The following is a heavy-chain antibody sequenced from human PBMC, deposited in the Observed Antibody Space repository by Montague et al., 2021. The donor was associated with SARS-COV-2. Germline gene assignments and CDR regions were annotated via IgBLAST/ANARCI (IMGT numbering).Heavy chain of an antibody. V-gene: IGHV3-30-3*01. Sequence: SLRLSCAASGFTFSSYAMHWVRQAPGKGLEWVAVISFDGNDKYXXXSXXXRFXISRDNSKNTMFLQPNSLRAEDTAVYYCARGHIMVRGEKVGWFDPWGQGTLVTVSS. CDR3: ARGHIMVRGEKVGWFDP. CDR1: GFTFSSYA. D-gene: IGHD3-10*01. J-gene: IGHJ5*02. CDR2: ISFDGNDK.